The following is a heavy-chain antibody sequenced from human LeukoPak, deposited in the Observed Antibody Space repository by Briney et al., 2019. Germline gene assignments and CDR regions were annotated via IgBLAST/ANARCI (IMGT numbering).Heavy chain of an antibody. CDR3: AREGYCSGGSCPFDY. CDR1: GYTFTSYD. J-gene: IGHJ4*02. V-gene: IGHV1-8*01. CDR2: MNPNSGNT. D-gene: IGHD2-15*01. Sequence: ASVKVSCKASGYTFTSYDINWVRQATGQGLEWMGWMNPNSGNTGYAQKFQGRVTMTRDMSTSTVYMELSSLRSEDTAVYYCAREGYCSGGSCPFDYWGQGTLVTVSS.